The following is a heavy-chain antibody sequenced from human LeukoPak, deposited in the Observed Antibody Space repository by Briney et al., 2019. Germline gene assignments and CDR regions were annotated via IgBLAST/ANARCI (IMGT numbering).Heavy chain of an antibody. V-gene: IGHV1-69*13. D-gene: IGHD3-22*01. CDR1: GGTFSSYA. Sequence: ASVKVSCKASGGTFSSYAISWVRQAPGQGLEWMGGIIPIFGTANYAQKFQGRVTITADESTSTAYMELSSLRSEDTAVYYCAGSYVYDSSGYYFFDYWGQGTLVTVSS. CDR3: AGSYVYDSSGYYFFDY. J-gene: IGHJ4*02. CDR2: IIPIFGTA.